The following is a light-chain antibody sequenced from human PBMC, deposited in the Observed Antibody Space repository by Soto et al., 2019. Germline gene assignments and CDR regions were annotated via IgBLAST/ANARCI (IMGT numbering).Light chain of an antibody. CDR3: SSYTSSSTWG. V-gene: IGLV2-14*01. J-gene: IGLJ3*02. CDR2: EVS. Sequence: QSVLTQPASVSGSPGQSITISCTGTSSDVGGYNYVSWYQQHPGKAPKLMIYEVSNRPSGVSNRFSGSKSGNTASLTISGLQAEDEADYYCSSYTSSSTWGLGGGAKLTVL. CDR1: SSDVGGYNY.